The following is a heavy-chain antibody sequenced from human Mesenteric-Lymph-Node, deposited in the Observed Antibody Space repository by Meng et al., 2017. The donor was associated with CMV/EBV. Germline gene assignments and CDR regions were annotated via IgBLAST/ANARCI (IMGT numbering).Heavy chain of an antibody. CDR1: GFTFSSYA. J-gene: IGHJ3*02. D-gene: IGHD1-1*01. CDR2: IYSDGNT. V-gene: IGHV3-53*01. Sequence: GGSLRLSCAASGFTFSSYAMTWVRQAPGKGLEWVAVIYSDGNTYYADSVKGRFTISRDNSKNTLYFQMNSLRADDTAVYYCAREQRLMGAFDIWGQGTMVTVSS. CDR3: AREQRLMGAFDI.